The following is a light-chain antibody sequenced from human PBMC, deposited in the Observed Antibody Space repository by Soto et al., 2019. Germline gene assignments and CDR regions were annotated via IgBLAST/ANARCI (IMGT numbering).Light chain of an antibody. V-gene: IGKV1-39*01. J-gene: IGKJ2*01. CDR1: QSISSY. CDR3: HQSYSTPA. CDR2: AAS. Sequence: DIQMTQSPSSLSASVGDRVTITCRASQSISSYLNWYQQKPGKAPKLLIYAASSLQSGVPSRFSGSGSATDFTLTISSLQPEDFSTYYCHQSYSTPAFGQGTKLGIK.